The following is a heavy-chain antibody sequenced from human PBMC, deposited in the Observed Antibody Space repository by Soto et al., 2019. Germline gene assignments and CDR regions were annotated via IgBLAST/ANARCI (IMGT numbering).Heavy chain of an antibody. CDR3: AKEVAATPPTPVYFDY. CDR1: GFAFSSYA. J-gene: IGHJ4*02. CDR2: ISSSGDST. V-gene: IGHV3-23*01. Sequence: PGGSLRLSCAASGFAFSSYAMSWVRQAPGKGLEWVSAISSSGDSTYYADSVKGRFTISRDNSKNTLYLQVNSLRAEDTAVYYCAKEVAATPPTPVYFDYWGQGTLVTVSS. D-gene: IGHD2-15*01.